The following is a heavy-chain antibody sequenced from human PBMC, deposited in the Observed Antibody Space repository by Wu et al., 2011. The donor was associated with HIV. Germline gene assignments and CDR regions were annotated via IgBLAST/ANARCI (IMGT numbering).Heavy chain of an antibody. J-gene: IGHJ6*03. CDR2: ISTYSGNT. CDR3: ARDGSSAQLDLYYNHMDV. Sequence: QVQLVQSGAEVKKPGASVKVSCKASGYTFSTSGVSWVRQAPGQGLEWMGWISTYSGNTKYAQRLQGRVSMTTDTPANIAYMELRSLRSDDTAVYYCARDGSSAQLDLYYNHMDVWGKGTTVTVSS. D-gene: IGHD6-6*01. CDR1: GYTFSTSG. V-gene: IGHV1-18*01.